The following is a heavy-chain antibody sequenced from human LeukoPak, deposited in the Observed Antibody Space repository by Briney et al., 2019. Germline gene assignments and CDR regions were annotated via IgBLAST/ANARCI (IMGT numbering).Heavy chain of an antibody. CDR2: ISGSGGST. Sequence: SGGSLRLSCAASGFTFSSYAMSWVRQAPGKGLEWVSAISGSGGSTYYADSVKGRFTISRGNSKNTLYLQMNSLRAEDTAVYYCAKDRSYGDYGEGPLDYWGQGTLVTVSS. CDR3: AKDRSYGDYGEGPLDY. J-gene: IGHJ4*02. CDR1: GFTFSSYA. D-gene: IGHD4-17*01. V-gene: IGHV3-23*01.